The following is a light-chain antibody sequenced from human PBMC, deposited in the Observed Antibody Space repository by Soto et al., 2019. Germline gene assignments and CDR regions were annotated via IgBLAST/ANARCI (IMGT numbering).Light chain of an antibody. Sequence: QSVLTQPPSASGNPGQRLTISCSGSTSNILRNYVYWYRQLPGTAPRLLISMNDQRPSGVPDRFSGSKSGTSASLAISGLQSEDEADYYCAAWDDSLNGLYVFGTGTKLTVL. CDR1: TSNILRNY. CDR2: MND. CDR3: AAWDDSLNGLYV. J-gene: IGLJ1*01. V-gene: IGLV1-47*01.